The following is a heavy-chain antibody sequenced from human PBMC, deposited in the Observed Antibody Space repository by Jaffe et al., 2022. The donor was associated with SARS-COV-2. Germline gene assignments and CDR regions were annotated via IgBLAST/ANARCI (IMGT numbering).Heavy chain of an antibody. CDR3: ARRSAAGTIDY. Sequence: QVQLQESGPGLVKPSGTLSLTCAVSGGSISSTSWWIWVRQSPGKGLEWIGEIYHSGSTNYNPSLKSRVTMSVDKSMNHFSLRLSSVTAADTAVYYCARRSAAGTIDYWGQGTLVTVSP. J-gene: IGHJ4*02. CDR1: GGSISSTSW. CDR2: IYHSGST. V-gene: IGHV4-4*02. D-gene: IGHD6-13*01.